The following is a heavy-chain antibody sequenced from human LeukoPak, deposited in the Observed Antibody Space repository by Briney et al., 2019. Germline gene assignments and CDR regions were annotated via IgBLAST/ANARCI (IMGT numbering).Heavy chain of an antibody. D-gene: IGHD2-2*01. V-gene: IGHV1-2*02. CDR3: ARGKGVVPAAADAFDI. CDR2: IIPNSGGT. J-gene: IGHJ3*02. Sequence: ASVEVSCKASGYTFTGYYMHWVRQAPGQGLEWMGWIIPNSGGTNYAQKFQGRVTMTRDTSISTAYMELSRLRSDDTAVYYCARGKGVVPAAADAFDIWGQGTMVTVSP. CDR1: GYTFTGYY.